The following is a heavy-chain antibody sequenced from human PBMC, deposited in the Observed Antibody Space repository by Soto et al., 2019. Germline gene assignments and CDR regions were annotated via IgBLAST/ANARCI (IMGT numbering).Heavy chain of an antibody. CDR1: GFTFSSYS. Sequence: GGSLRLSCAASGFTFSSYSMSWVRQATGKGLEWVSAISGSGGSTYYADSVKGRFTISRDNSKNTLYLQMNRLRAEDTDVYYCAKVQAIAPNERWFDYWGQGTLVTVCS. J-gene: IGHJ4*02. CDR2: ISGSGGST. D-gene: IGHD6-13*01. CDR3: AKVQAIAPNERWFDY. V-gene: IGHV3-23*01.